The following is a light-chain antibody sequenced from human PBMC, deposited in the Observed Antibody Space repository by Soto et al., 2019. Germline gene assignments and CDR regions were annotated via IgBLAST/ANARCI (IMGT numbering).Light chain of an antibody. J-gene: IGKJ1*01. CDR1: QSISSY. Sequence: DIQMTQSPSSLSASVGDRVTITCRASQSISSYLNWYQQKPGKAPELLIYAASSLQSGLPSRISGSGSETDFTLTISSLQPEDFATYSCQQSYSTTWTFGQGTKVDIK. CDR2: AAS. CDR3: QQSYSTTWT. V-gene: IGKV1-39*01.